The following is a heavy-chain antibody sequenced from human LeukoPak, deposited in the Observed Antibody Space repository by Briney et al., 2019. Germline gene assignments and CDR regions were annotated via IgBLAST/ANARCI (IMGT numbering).Heavy chain of an antibody. CDR2: INSDGSST. CDR3: VRAFVTAAGFFDT. D-gene: IGHD6-13*01. CDR1: GFTFSTYW. Sequence: GGSLRLSCVASGFTFSTYWMHWVRQAPGKGLVWVSRINSDGSSTSYADSVKGRFTISRDNSVNTLYLQMNSLRTEDTAVYYCVRAFVTAAGFFDTWGQGTLVTVSS. V-gene: IGHV3-74*01. J-gene: IGHJ4*02.